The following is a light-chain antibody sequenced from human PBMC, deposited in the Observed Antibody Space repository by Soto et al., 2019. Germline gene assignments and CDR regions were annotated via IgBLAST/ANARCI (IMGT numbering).Light chain of an antibody. CDR1: SSDVGGYNY. CDR3: SSYTTSSTLHV. Sequence: QSVLTQPASVSGSPGQSITISCTGTSSDVGGYNYVSWYQQHPGKAPQLMIYEVSHRPSGVSYRFSGSKSGNTASLTISGLQAEDEADYYCSSYTTSSTLHVFGTGTKLTVL. CDR2: EVS. V-gene: IGLV2-14*01. J-gene: IGLJ1*01.